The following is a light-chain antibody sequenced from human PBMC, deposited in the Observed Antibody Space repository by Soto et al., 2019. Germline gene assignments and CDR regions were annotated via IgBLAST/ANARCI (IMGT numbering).Light chain of an antibody. CDR3: HQYGSSQYT. CDR2: GAS. CDR1: QSVSSSY. J-gene: IGKJ2*01. Sequence: EIVLTQSPGTLSLSPGERATLSCRASQSVSSSYLAWYQQKPGQAPRLLIYGASSRATGIPDRFSGSGSGTDFTLTTSRLEPEVFAVYYCHQYGSSQYTFGQGTKLEIK. V-gene: IGKV3-20*01.